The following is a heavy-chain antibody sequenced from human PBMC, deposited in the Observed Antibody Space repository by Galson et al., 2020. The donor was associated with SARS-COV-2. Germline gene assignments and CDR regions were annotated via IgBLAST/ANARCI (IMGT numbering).Heavy chain of an antibody. CDR1: GFTFSSYA. J-gene: IGHJ5*02. V-gene: IGHV3-30*04. CDR2: ISYDGSNK. D-gene: IGHD1-26*01. Sequence: QLGESLKISCAASGFTFSSYAMHWVRQAPGKGLEWVAVISYDGSNKYYADSVKGRFTISRDNSKNTLYLQMNSLRAEDTAVYYCARGSSGSYLSWFDPWGQGTLVTVSS. CDR3: ARGSSGSYLSWFDP.